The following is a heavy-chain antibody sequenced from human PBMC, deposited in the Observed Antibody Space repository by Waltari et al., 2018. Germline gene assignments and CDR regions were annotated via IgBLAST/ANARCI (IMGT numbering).Heavy chain of an antibody. CDR1: GYTFPSYS. Sequence: QVQLVQSGPEAKKPGTSVTVSCKASGYTFPSYSFRWVRQAPGQGLEWMGWISAYNGNTKYAQKFQGRLTMTTDTSTTTAYMELTSLTFDDTGVYYCAREVDYYYGLDVWGQGTTVTVSS. V-gene: IGHV1-18*01. CDR3: AREVDYYYGLDV. D-gene: IGHD2-15*01. CDR2: ISAYNGNT. J-gene: IGHJ6*02.